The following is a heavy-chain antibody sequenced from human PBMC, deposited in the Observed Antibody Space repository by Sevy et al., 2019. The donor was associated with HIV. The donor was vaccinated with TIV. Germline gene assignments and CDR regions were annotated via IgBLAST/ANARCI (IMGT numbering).Heavy chain of an antibody. CDR3: ARGGNGDFWSYEYYYYGMDV. CDR2: MSPNTGAT. Sequence: ASVKVSCAAFGYTFTTYDINWVRQAPGQGLERVGWMSPNTGATGFAQKFQGRVTLTRNKSITTAYMVLSSLTYEDTAIYYGARGGNGDFWSYEYYYYGMDVWGQRTTVTVSS. V-gene: IGHV1-8*01. D-gene: IGHD3-3*01. CDR1: GYTFTTYD. J-gene: IGHJ6*02.